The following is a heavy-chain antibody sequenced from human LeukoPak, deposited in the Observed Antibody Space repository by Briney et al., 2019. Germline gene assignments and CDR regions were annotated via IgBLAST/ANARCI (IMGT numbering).Heavy chain of an antibody. J-gene: IGHJ4*02. CDR1: GFTFSSYA. V-gene: IGHV3-30-3*02. CDR3: AKFPTFGVVNWPSRPVEY. Sequence: GRSLRLSCAASGFTFSSYAMHWVRQAPGKGLEWVAVISYDGSNKYYADSVKGRFTISRDNSKNTLYLQMNSLRAEDTAVYYCAKFPTFGVVNWPSRPVEYWGQGTRVIVSS. D-gene: IGHD3-3*01. CDR2: ISYDGSNK.